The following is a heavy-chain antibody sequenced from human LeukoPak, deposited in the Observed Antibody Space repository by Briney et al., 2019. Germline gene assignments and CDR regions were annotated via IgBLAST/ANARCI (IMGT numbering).Heavy chain of an antibody. V-gene: IGHV3-53*01. CDR2: IYGGGTT. CDR1: GVTVSRNY. Sequence: GGSLRLSCAASGVTVSRNYMTWVRQAPGKGLKWVSIIYGGGTTDYADSVKGRFTISRDNSKNTLYLQMNNLRAEDMAIYYCVRAALWFGEGPAFDSWGQGTLVTVSS. J-gene: IGHJ4*02. CDR3: VRAALWFGEGPAFDS. D-gene: IGHD3-10*01.